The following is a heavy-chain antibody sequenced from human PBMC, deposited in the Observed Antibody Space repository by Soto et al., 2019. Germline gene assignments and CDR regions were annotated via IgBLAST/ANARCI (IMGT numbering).Heavy chain of an antibody. Sequence: SETLSLTCTVSGAPITSNNYCWSWIRQSPGRGLECISSMHTSGCTYYASSLKSCATMSRDTSRNHFSRKLPSGAGADTAYYFCAGIVVGATRKSDVDHWGPGTLVTVSS. CDR2: MHTSGCT. CDR3: AGIVVGATRKSDVDH. J-gene: IGHJ4*02. CDR1: GAPITSNNYC. D-gene: IGHD2-15*01. V-gene: IGHV4-39*01.